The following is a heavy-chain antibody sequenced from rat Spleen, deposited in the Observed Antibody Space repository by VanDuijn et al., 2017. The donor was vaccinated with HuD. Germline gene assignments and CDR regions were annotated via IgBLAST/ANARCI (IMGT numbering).Heavy chain of an antibody. CDR3: ARHDSSYVMDA. Sequence: EVQLVESGGGLVQPGRSLKLSCAASGFTFSDYYMAWVRQAPTKGLEWVATITYDGHNTYYRDSVKGRFTITRDNAKSTLYLQMDSLRSEDTASYYCARHDSSYVMDAWGQGASVTVSS. D-gene: IGHD1-2*01. J-gene: IGHJ4*01. V-gene: IGHV5-7*01. CDR1: GFTFSDYY. CDR2: ITYDGHNT.